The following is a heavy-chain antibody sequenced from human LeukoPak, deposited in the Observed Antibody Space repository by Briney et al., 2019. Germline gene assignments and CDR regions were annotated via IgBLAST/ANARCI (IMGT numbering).Heavy chain of an antibody. CDR1: GGSISISTYY. Sequence: SETLSLTCTVSGGSISISTYYWGWIRQPPGKGLEWIGNIYYSGSTYYNPSLKSRVTISVDTSKNQFSLRLSSVTAADTAVYYCARLGTGYDSSGYSIGWFDPWGQGTLVAVSS. CDR3: ARLGTGYDSSGYSIGWFDP. D-gene: IGHD3-22*01. J-gene: IGHJ5*02. CDR2: IYYSGST. V-gene: IGHV4-39*01.